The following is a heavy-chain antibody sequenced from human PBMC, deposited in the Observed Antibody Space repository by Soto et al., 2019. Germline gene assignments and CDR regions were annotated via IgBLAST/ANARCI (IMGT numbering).Heavy chain of an antibody. V-gene: IGHV4-59*08. J-gene: IGHJ6*03. CDR1: GGSISSYY. CDR2: IYYSGST. Sequence: SETLSLTCTVSGGSISSYYWSWIRQPPGKGLEWIGYIYYSGSTNYNPSLKSRVTISVDTSKNQFSLKLSSVTAADTAVYYCARHGRENGWSGPPDYYYYMDVWGKGTTVTVSS. D-gene: IGHD3-3*01. CDR3: ARHGRENGWSGPPDYYYYMDV.